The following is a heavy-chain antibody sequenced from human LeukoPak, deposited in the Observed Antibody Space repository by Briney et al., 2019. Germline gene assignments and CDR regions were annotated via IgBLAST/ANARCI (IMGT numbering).Heavy chain of an antibody. V-gene: IGHV1-69*05. CDR1: GGTFSSYA. J-gene: IGHJ4*02. Sequence: SVKVSCKASGGTFSSYAISWVRQAPGQGLEWMGGIIPIFGTANYAQKFQGRVTITTDESTSTAYMELSSLRSEDTAVYYCARSNYDILTGYGFDYWGQGTLVTVSS. CDR2: IIPIFGTA. CDR3: ARSNYDILTGYGFDY. D-gene: IGHD3-9*01.